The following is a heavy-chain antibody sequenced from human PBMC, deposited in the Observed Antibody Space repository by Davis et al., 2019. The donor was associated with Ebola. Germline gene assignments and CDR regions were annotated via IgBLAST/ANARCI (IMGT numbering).Heavy chain of an antibody. V-gene: IGHV3-49*03. J-gene: IGHJ5*02. Sequence: GESLKISCTASGFAFGNYAMSWFRQAPGKGLEWVIFIRGRSYGGTTEYAAPVKGRFTISRDDSKNIAYLQMNSLKTEDTAVYYCTRGVIGYGDSRGTGFDPWGQGTLVTVSS. CDR1: GFAFGNYA. CDR2: IRGRSYGGTT. D-gene: IGHD1-1*01. CDR3: TRGVIGYGDSRGTGFDP.